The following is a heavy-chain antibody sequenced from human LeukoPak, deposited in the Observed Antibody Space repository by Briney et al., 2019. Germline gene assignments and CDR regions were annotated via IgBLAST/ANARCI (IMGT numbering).Heavy chain of an antibody. J-gene: IGHJ5*02. D-gene: IGHD3-3*01. CDR2: ISSSSSYI. Sequence: GGSLRLSCAASGFTFSSYSMNWVRQAPGKGLEWVSSISSSSSYIYYADSVKGRFTISRDNAKNSLYLQMNSLRAEDTAVYYCARGQDYDFWSGYYYGWFDPWGQGTLVTVSS. CDR1: GFTFSSYS. CDR3: ARGQDYDFWSGYYYGWFDP. V-gene: IGHV3-21*04.